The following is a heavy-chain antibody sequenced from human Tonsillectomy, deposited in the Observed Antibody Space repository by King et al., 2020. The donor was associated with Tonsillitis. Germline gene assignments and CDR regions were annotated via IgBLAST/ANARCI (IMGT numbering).Heavy chain of an antibody. CDR1: GFTFSTYS. CDR3: VRDEPLYDYDGYYYYMDV. V-gene: IGHV3-21*01. Sequence: VQLVESGGGLVRPGGSLRLSCAASGFTFSTYSMNWVRQAPGKGLEWVSSISSSSSYIYYADSVKGRFTISRDNAKNSLYLQMNSLRAEDTAVYYCVRDEPLYDYDGYYYYMDVWGKGTTVTVSS. J-gene: IGHJ6*03. D-gene: IGHD4-23*01. CDR2: ISSSSSYI.